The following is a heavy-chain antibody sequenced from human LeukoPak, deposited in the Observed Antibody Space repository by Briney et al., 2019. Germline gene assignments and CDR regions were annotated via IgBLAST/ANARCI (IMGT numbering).Heavy chain of an antibody. CDR3: AKDRNQLLWDYYFDY. CDR2: ISWNSGSI. D-gene: IGHD2-2*01. J-gene: IGHJ4*02. CDR1: GFTFDDYA. V-gene: IGHV3-9*03. Sequence: GGSLRLSCAASGFTFDDYAMHWVRQAPGKGLEWVSGISWNSGSIGYADSVKGRFTISRDNAKNSLYLQMNSLRAEDMALYYCAKDRNQLLWDYYFDYWGQGTLVTVSS.